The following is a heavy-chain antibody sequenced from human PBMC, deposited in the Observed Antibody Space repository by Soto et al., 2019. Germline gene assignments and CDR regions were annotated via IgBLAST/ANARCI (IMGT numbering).Heavy chain of an antibody. V-gene: IGHV3-15*07. J-gene: IGHJ6*02. CDR1: GFTFSNAW. Sequence: EVQLVESGGGLVKPGGSLRLSCAASGFTFSNAWMNWVRQAPGKGLEWVGHIKSKTDGGSTDYGAPVKDRFTISRDESKNTLYLQMISLKPEDTAVYYCTTPWGPLGVWQLMRPFYCYGMDVWGQGTTVTVSS. D-gene: IGHD6-6*01. CDR3: TTPWGPLGVWQLMRPFYCYGMDV. CDR2: IKSKTDGGST.